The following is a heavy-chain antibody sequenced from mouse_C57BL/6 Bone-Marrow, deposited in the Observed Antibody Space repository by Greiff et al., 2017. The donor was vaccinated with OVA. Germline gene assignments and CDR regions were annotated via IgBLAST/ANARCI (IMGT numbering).Heavy chain of an antibody. V-gene: IGHV7-1*01. Sequence: DVKLVDSGGGLVQSGRSLRLSCATSGFTFSDFYMEWVRQAPGKGLEWIAASRNKANDYTTEYSASVKGRFIVSRDTSQSILYLQMNALRAEDTAIYYCARGDYYYGSSRYFDVWGTGTTVTVSS. D-gene: IGHD1-1*01. CDR2: SRNKANDYTT. J-gene: IGHJ1*03. CDR1: GFTFSDFY. CDR3: ARGDYYYGSSRYFDV.